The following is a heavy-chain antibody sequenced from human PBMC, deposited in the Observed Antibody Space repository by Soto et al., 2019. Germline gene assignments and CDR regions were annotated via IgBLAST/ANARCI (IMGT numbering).Heavy chain of an antibody. CDR2: ISGSGGST. V-gene: IGHV3-23*01. J-gene: IGHJ6*02. CDR3: AKGGYCGGDCTSNYYYGMDV. CDR1: GFTFSSYA. D-gene: IGHD2-21*02. Sequence: PGGSLRLSCAASGFTFSSYAMSWVRQAPGKGLECVSAISGSGGSTYYAESVKGRFTISRDNSKNTLYLQMNSLRGGDTAVYHCAKGGYCGGDCTSNYYYGMDVWGQGTTVTVSS.